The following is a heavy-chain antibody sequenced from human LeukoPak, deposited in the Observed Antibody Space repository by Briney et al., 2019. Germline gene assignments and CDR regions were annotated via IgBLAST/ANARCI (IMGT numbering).Heavy chain of an antibody. D-gene: IGHD2-2*01. CDR1: GGSISSGGYS. Sequence: PSETLSLTCAVSGGSISSGGYSWSWIRQPRGRGLEWIVYIYHSGSTYYTPSLKSRVTISVDRSKNQFSLKLSSVTAADTAVYYCARYCSSTSCYFGFAPGGQGTLVTVS. CDR3: ARYCSSTSCYFGFAP. V-gene: IGHV4-30-2*01. CDR2: IYHSGST. J-gene: IGHJ5*02.